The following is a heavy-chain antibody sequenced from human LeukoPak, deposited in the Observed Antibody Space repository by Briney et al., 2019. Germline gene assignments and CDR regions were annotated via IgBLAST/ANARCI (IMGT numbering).Heavy chain of an antibody. J-gene: IGHJ5*02. Sequence: SETLSLTCTVSGGSISSSSYYWGWIRQPPGKGLEWIASIYYSGSTYYNPSLKSRVTISVDTSKNQFSLKLSSVTAADTAVYYCARLSTYYYGSGSPNWFDPWGQGTLVTVSS. CDR2: IYYSGST. CDR3: ARLSTYYYGSGSPNWFDP. D-gene: IGHD3-10*01. V-gene: IGHV4-39*01. CDR1: GGSISSSSYY.